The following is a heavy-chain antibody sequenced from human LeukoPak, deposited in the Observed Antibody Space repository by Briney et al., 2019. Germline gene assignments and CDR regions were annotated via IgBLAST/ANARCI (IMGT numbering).Heavy chain of an antibody. CDR3: ARDSDVDTAMVQNWFDP. V-gene: IGHV1-2*02. D-gene: IGHD5-18*01. CDR2: INPNSGGT. J-gene: IGHJ5*02. Sequence: ASVKVSCKASGYTFTSYYMHWVRQAPGQGLELMGWINPNSGGTNYAQKFQGRVTMTRDTSISTAYMELSRLRSDDTAVYYCARDSDVDTAMVQNWFDPWGQGTLVTVSS. CDR1: GYTFTSYY.